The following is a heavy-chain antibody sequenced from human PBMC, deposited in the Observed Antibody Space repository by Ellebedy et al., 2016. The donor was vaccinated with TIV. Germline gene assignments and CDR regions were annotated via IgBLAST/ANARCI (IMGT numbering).Heavy chain of an antibody. CDR2: IDWEDDK. Sequence: SGPTLVKPTQTLTLTCTFSGFSLSTSGVGVGWIRQAPGKALEWLALIDWEDDKHYSPSLKTRLTISKDTSKNQVFLTLTNMDRVDTATYYCARSYTSGHYQLDYWGQGTLVTVSS. CDR3: ARSYTSGHYQLDY. V-gene: IGHV2-5*02. J-gene: IGHJ4*02. CDR1: GFSLSTSGVG. D-gene: IGHD2-2*01.